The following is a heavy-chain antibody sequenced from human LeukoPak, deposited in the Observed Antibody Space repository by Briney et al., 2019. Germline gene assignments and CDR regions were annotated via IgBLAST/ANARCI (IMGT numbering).Heavy chain of an antibody. V-gene: IGHV1-18*01. CDR1: GYTFTSYG. CDR2: ISAYNGNS. D-gene: IGHD6-19*01. CDR3: ARAEPPPPTYSSGWYVD. Sequence: GASVKVSCKASGYTFTSYGISWVRQAPGQGLEWMGWISAYNGNSNYAQKFQGRVTMTTDTSTSTGYMELSSLRSEDTAVYYCARAEPPPPTYSSGWYVDWGQGTLVTVSS. J-gene: IGHJ4*02.